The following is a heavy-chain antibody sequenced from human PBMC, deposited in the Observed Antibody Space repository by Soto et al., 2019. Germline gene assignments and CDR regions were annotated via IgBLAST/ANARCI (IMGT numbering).Heavy chain of an antibody. V-gene: IGHV4-61*01. CDR3: ARGDLYSGSYYY. CDR2: IYYSGST. Sequence: SETLSLTCTVSGGSVSSGSYYWSWIRQPPGKGLEWIGYIYYSGSTNYNPSLKSRVTISVDTSKNQFSLKLSSVTAADTAVYYCARGDLYSGSYYYWGQGTLVTVSS. J-gene: IGHJ4*02. D-gene: IGHD1-26*01. CDR1: GGSVSSGSYY.